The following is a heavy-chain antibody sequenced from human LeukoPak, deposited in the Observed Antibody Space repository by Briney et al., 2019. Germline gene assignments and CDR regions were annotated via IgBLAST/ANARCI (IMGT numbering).Heavy chain of an antibody. CDR3: ARVTWKTIIAAPVY. J-gene: IGHJ4*02. Sequence: ASVKVSCKTSGYTFTDYYIHWVRQAPGQGLEWMGQLNPHTGGANYAQKFQGRVSMTRDASINTAYMEVTRLTSDDTAVYYCARVTWKTIIAAPVYWGQGTLVTVSS. D-gene: IGHD3-3*01. CDR1: GYTFTDYY. CDR2: LNPHTGGA. V-gene: IGHV1-2*06.